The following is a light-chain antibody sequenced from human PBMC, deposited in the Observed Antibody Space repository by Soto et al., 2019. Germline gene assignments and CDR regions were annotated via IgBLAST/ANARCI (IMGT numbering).Light chain of an antibody. CDR1: SSDVGGYNY. V-gene: IGLV2-14*01. CDR2: DVS. CDR3: SSYTTSSLVI. Sequence: QSALVQPASVSGSPGQSITISCTGTSSDVGGYNYVSWYQQHPDKAPKLMIYDVSNRPSGVSNRFSGSKSGNTASLTISGLQAEDEADYYCSSYTTSSLVIFGGGTKLTVL. J-gene: IGLJ2*01.